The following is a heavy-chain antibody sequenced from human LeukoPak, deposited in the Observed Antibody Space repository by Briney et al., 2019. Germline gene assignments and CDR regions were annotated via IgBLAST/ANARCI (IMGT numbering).Heavy chain of an antibody. Sequence: GGSLRLSCAASGFTFSSYAMSWVRQAPGKGLEWVSAISGSGNTAYYADSVKGRFTISRDNSKNTLYLPMKSLRAEDTAAYYCAKEGAAGPYDAFDIWGQGTMVTVSS. J-gene: IGHJ3*02. CDR3: AKEGAAGPYDAFDI. V-gene: IGHV3-23*01. CDR1: GFTFSSYA. D-gene: IGHD6-13*01. CDR2: ISGSGNTA.